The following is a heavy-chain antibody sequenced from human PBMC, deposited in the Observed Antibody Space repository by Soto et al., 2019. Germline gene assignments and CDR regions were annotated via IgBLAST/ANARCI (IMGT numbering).Heavy chain of an antibody. D-gene: IGHD3-3*01. V-gene: IGHV1-3*01. CDR1: GYTFTSYA. CDR3: GSAHKGVVVLIFGVVLYLFDY. CDR2: RNARNGNA. J-gene: IGHJ4*02. Sequence: ASVKVSYMASGYTFTSYAIRLVREAPGQGLEWMGGRNARNGNAKYSQKVQGRVTITGDTSASTAYMELSSLRSEGPAGYYSGSAHKGVVVLIFGVVLYLFDYWGQGTLVTVSS.